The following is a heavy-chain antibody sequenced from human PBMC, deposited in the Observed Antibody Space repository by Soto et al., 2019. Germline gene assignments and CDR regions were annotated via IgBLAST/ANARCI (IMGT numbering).Heavy chain of an antibody. V-gene: IGHV3-23*01. D-gene: IGHD6-13*01. Sequence: EVQLLESGGGLVQPGGSLRLSCAASGFTFNSYAMTWVRQAPGKGLEWVSAISTSGGTTYYADSVKGRFTISRDNSKNTLDLQLNSLRAEDTAVYYCAKDLQSQQLVPYYFDYWGQGTLVTVSS. CDR2: ISTSGGTT. J-gene: IGHJ4*02. CDR3: AKDLQSQQLVPYYFDY. CDR1: GFTFNSYA.